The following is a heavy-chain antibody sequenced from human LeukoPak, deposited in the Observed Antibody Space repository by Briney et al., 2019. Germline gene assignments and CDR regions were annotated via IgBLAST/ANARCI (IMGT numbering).Heavy chain of an antibody. Sequence: ASVKVSCKASGYTFTGYYMHWVRQAPGQGLEWMGWINPNSGGTNYALKFQGWVTMTRDTSISTAYMELSRLRSDDTAVYYCAREGYDSSGYYAFDIWGQGTMVTVSS. CDR1: GYTFTGYY. V-gene: IGHV1-2*04. CDR3: AREGYDSSGYYAFDI. J-gene: IGHJ3*02. D-gene: IGHD3-22*01. CDR2: INPNSGGT.